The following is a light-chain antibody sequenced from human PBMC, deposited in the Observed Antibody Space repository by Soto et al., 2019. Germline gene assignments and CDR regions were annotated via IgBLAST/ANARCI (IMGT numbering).Light chain of an antibody. CDR3: SSYAGSTSYV. Sequence: QSVLTQPPSASGSPGQSVTISYTGTSSDVGGYNYVSWYQQHPGKAPKLMIYEVSKRPSGVPDRFSGSKSGNTASLTVSGLQAEDEADYYCSSYAGSTSYVFGTGTKLTVL. J-gene: IGLJ1*01. CDR2: EVS. V-gene: IGLV2-8*01. CDR1: SSDVGGYNY.